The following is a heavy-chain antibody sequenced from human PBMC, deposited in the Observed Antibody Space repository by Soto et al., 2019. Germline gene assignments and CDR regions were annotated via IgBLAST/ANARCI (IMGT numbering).Heavy chain of an antibody. J-gene: IGHJ5*02. V-gene: IGHV4-59*01. D-gene: IGHD6-25*01. CDR1: GGSLSSYY. CDR3: GSVRPSGYVLS. CDR2: VYFSGNT. Sequence: KASETLSLTCTVSGGSLSSYYWTWTRQSPGKGLEWIGYVYFSGNTNYNPSLKSRVTISIDTSKNQFCLRLASVTAADTAFYYCGSVRPSGYVLSWGQGTLVTVSS.